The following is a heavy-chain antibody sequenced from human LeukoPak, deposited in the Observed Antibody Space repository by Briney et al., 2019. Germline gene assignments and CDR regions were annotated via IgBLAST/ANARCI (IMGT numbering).Heavy chain of an antibody. CDR2: ISGSGGST. CDR3: AKVTRDASFDP. CDR1: GFTFSSYA. Sequence: GGSLRLSCAASGFTFSSYAMSWVHQAPGKGLEWVSAISGSGGSTYYADSVKGRFTISRDNPKNTLYLQMNSLRAEDTAVYYCAKVTRDASFDPWGQGTLVTVSS. V-gene: IGHV3-23*01. D-gene: IGHD2-21*02. J-gene: IGHJ5*02.